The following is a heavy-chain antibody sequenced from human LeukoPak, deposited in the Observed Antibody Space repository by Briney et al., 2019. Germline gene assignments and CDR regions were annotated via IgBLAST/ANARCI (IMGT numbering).Heavy chain of an antibody. V-gene: IGHV1-2*02. CDR1: GYTFTGYY. D-gene: IGHD3-22*01. J-gene: IGHJ4*02. Sequence: GASVKVSCKASGYTFTGYYMHWVRQAPGQGLEWMGWINPNSGGTNYAQKFQGRVTMTRDTSISTAYMELSRLRSDDTAVYYCARVYYDSSGYYYDFVPYSDYWGQGTLVTVSS. CDR3: ARVYYDSSGYYYDFVPYSDY. CDR2: INPNSGGT.